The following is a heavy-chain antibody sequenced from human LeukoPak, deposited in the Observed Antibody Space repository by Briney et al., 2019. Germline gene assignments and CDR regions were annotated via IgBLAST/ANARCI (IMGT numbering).Heavy chain of an antibody. D-gene: IGHD3-10*01. Sequence: GGSLRLSCTASGFSISSNDMNWVHQSPGKGLEWVSLIYISAITKYADSVQGRFTVSRDNSKNTLYLQMNSLRAEDTAAYYCAKRSPPYWGQGALVTVSS. CDR2: IYISAIT. V-gene: IGHV3-66*04. CDR1: GFSISSND. J-gene: IGHJ4*02. CDR3: AKRSPPY.